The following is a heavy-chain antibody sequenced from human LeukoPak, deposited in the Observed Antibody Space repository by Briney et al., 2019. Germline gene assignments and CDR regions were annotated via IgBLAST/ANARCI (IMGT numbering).Heavy chain of an antibody. D-gene: IGHD2-2*01. CDR1: GFTVSSNY. CDR3: ARGGGVVVPAAFDY. CDR2: IYSGGST. V-gene: IGHV3-53*01. J-gene: IGHJ4*02. Sequence: GGSPRLSCAASGFTVSSNYMSWVRQAPGKGLEWVSVIYSGGSTYYADSVKGRFTISRDNSKNTLYLQMNSLRAEDTAVYYCARGGGVVVPAAFDYWGQGTLVTVSS.